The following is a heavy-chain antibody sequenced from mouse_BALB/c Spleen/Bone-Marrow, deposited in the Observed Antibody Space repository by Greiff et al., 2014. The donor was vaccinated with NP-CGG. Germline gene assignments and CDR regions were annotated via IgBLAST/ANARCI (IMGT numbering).Heavy chain of an antibody. CDR2: IDPANGNT. V-gene: IGHV14-3*02. CDR3: ATMSTDWHFDV. CDR1: GFNIKDTY. D-gene: IGHD2-4*01. J-gene: IGHJ1*02. Sequence: EVQLQQSGAELVKPGASVKLSCTASGFNIKDTYMHWVKQRPEQCLEWIGRIDPANGNTKYDSKFQGKATITADTSSNPAYLQTSSMTSEDSAVYYCATMSTDWHFDVWGAGTTVTVSS.